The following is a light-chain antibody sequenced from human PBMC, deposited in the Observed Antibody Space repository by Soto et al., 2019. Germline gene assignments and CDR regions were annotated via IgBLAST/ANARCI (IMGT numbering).Light chain of an antibody. J-gene: IGKJ1*01. Sequence: DIQMTQSPSSLSAAVGDRLTITCRASQGINNYLAWYQQKPGKVPNLLVYGASTLQSGVPSRFSGSGSGTEFTLTISSLQTDDFATYYCQQYNSYSRTVGQGTKVDIK. CDR3: QQYNSYSRT. CDR1: QGINNY. CDR2: GAS. V-gene: IGKV1-27*01.